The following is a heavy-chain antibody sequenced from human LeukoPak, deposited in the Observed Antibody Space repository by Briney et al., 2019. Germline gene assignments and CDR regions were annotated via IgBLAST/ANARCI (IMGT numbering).Heavy chain of an antibody. CDR2: IWYDGSDK. J-gene: IGHJ6*03. V-gene: IGHV3-30*02. D-gene: IGHD3-16*01. CDR3: AKDQGGNYYDYMDV. Sequence: GGSLRLSCTASGFIFSDCGMHWVRQAPGKGLEWVAFIWYDGSDKYYADSVKGRFTISRDNSQSAVYLQMHSLRAEDRAVYYCAKDQGGNYYDYMDVWGKGTTVIVSS. CDR1: GFIFSDCG.